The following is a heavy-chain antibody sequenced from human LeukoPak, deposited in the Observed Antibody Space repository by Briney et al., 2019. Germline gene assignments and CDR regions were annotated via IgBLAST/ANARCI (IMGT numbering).Heavy chain of an antibody. CDR1: GFTFSDYY. V-gene: IGHV3-11*04. D-gene: IGHD5-24*01. J-gene: IGHJ3*02. CDR3: ARDRGWLQPSSDAFDI. Sequence: PGGSLRLSCAASGFTFSDYYMSWIRQAPGKGPEWVSYISSSGSTIYYADSVKGRFTISRDNAKNSLYLQMNSLRAEDTAVYYCARDRGWLQPSSDAFDIWGQGTMVTVSS. CDR2: ISSSGSTI.